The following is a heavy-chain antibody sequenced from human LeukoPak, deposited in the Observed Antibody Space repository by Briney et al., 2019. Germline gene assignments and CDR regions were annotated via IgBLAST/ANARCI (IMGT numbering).Heavy chain of an antibody. V-gene: IGHV4-39*01. CDR3: ARHVISLWFGELRYYYGMDV. J-gene: IGHJ6*02. CDR2: IYYSGST. CDR1: GGSISSSSYY. D-gene: IGHD3-10*01. Sequence: PSETLSLTCTVSGGSISSSSYYWGWIRQPPVKGLEWIGSIYYSGSTYYNPSLKSRVTISVDTSKNQFSLKLSSVTAADTAVYYCARHVISLWFGELRYYYGMDVWGQGTTVTVSS.